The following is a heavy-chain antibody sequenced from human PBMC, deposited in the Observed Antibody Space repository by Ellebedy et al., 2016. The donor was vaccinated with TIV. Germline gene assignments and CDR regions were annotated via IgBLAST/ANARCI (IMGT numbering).Heavy chain of an antibody. CDR1: GFTFSTYW. CDR3: AREQLRGVAGY. Sequence: GESLKISCAASGFTFSTYWMYWVRQAPGKGLEWVSIISSNGNNIYYADSVKGRFTISRDNAKNSLYLQMNSLRAEDTAIYFCAREQLRGVAGYWGQGTLVTVSS. J-gene: IGHJ4*02. D-gene: IGHD1-1*01. CDR2: ISSNGNNI. V-gene: IGHV3-21*01.